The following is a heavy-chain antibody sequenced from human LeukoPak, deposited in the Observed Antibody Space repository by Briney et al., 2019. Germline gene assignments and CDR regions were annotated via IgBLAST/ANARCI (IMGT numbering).Heavy chain of an antibody. D-gene: IGHD3-22*01. CDR2: MNPNSGNT. CDR3: ARHFYDSSGYYWDY. CDR1: GYTFTSYG. V-gene: IGHV1-8*02. J-gene: IGHJ4*02. Sequence: ASVKVSCKASGYTFTSYGISWVRQAPGQGLEWMGWMNPNSGNTGYAQKFQGRVTMTRNTSISTAYMELSSLRSGDTAVYYCARHFYDSSGYYWDYWGQGTLVTVSS.